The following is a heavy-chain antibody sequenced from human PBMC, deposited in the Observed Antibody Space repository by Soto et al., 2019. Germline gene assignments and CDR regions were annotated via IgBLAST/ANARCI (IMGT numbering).Heavy chain of an antibody. Sequence: EVQLVESGGGLVQPGGSLRLSCAASGFTVSSNYMSWVRQAPGKGLEWVSVIYSGGSTYYADSVKGRFTISRDNSKNTLYIKMNSRRAEDTAVYYCERNEYSRSLDYYYMDVWGKGTTVTVSS. CDR2: IYSGGST. CDR1: GFTVSSNY. D-gene: IGHD6-6*01. J-gene: IGHJ6*03. CDR3: ERNEYSRSLDYYYMDV. V-gene: IGHV3-66*01.